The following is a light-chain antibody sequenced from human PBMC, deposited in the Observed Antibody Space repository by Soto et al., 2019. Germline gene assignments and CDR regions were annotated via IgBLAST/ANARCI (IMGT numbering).Light chain of an antibody. V-gene: IGKV1-39*01. CDR1: QSISNH. CDR3: QQSYSRVT. CDR2: AAS. Sequence: DIQMTQSPSSLSASVDGRVIITCRASQSISNHLNWYQQKPGKAPKLLIYAASRLQSGVPSRLSGSRSGTDFTLTIRSLQPEDFATYYCQQSYSRVTFGQGTKVDIK. J-gene: IGKJ1*01.